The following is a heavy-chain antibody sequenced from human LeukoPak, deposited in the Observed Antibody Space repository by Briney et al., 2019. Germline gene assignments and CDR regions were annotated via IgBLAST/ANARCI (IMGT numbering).Heavy chain of an antibody. J-gene: IGHJ6*02. V-gene: IGHV1-3*01. D-gene: IGHD3-9*01. CDR1: GYAFTSYA. CDR3: AREYLNWYVCYGMDV. CDR2: INAGNGNT. Sequence: GASVKVSCKASGYAFTSYAMHWVRQAPGQRLEWMGWINAGNGNTKYSQKFRGRVTITRDTSASTAYMELSSLRSEDTAVYYCAREYLNWYVCYGMDVWGQGTTVTVSS.